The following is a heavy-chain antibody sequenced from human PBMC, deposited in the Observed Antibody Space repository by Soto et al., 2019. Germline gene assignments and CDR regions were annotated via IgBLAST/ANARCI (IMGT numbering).Heavy chain of an antibody. J-gene: IGHJ5*02. D-gene: IGHD1-1*01. CDR2: VSYTGST. Sequence: SETLSLTCSVSGGSITGYFWTWIRQPPGKGLEWIGSIGSVSYTGSTKYNPSLQSRVSMSVDTSKGQFSLRVNSVTAADSAVYYCARDPGQYDVLHFFDPRGQGTPVTVSS. CDR3: ARDPGQYDVLHFFDP. CDR1: GGSITGYF. V-gene: IGHV4-59*01.